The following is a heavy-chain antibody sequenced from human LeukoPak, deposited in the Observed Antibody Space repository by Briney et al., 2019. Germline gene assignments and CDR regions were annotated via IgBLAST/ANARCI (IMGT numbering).Heavy chain of an antibody. CDR1: GGSFSGYY. J-gene: IGHJ6*04. CDR2: INHSGST. CDR3: ARIGPRRLRVVPAAMFRGKYYGMDV. Sequence: PSETLSLTCAVYGGSFSGYYWSWIRQPPGKGLEWIGEINHSGSTNYNPSLESRVTISVDTSKNQFSLKLSSVTAADTAVYYCARIGPRRLRVVPAAMFRGKYYGMDVWGKGTTVTVSS. D-gene: IGHD2-2*01. V-gene: IGHV4-34*01.